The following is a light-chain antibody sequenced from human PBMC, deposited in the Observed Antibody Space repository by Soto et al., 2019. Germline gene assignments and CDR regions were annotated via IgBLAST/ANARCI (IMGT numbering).Light chain of an antibody. J-gene: IGLJ1*01. CDR2: EVS. V-gene: IGLV2-14*01. Sequence: QSALTQPASVSGSPGQSITISCTGTSSDVGGYNYVSWYQHHPGKAPKLMIYEVSDRPSGVSNRFSGSKSGNVASLTISGLQAEDEADYYCSSYAGSNNHVFGTGTKVTVL. CDR3: SSYAGSNNHV. CDR1: SSDVGGYNY.